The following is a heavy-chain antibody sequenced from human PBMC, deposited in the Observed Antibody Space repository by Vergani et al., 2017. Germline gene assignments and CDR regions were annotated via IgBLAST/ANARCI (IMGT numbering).Heavy chain of an antibody. CDR1: GGSISSGGYY. D-gene: IGHD2-2*01. Sequence: QVQLQESGPGLVKPSQTLSLTCTVSGGSISSGGYYCSWIRQHPGKGLEWIGYIYYSGSTYYNPSLKSRVTISVDTSKNQFSLKLSSVTAADTAVYYCARLGVVVPAAQPIGGFQHWGQGTLVTVSS. CDR2: IYYSGST. J-gene: IGHJ1*01. V-gene: IGHV4-31*03. CDR3: ARLGVVVPAAQPIGGFQH.